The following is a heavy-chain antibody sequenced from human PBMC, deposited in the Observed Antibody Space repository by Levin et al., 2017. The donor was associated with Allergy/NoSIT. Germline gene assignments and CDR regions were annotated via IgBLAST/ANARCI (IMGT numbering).Heavy chain of an antibody. Sequence: GESLKISCKASGYTFTGYYMNWVRQAPGQGPEWMGWINPNSGATKYAQKFQGRVTMTRDTSINTAYMMLSGLRSKDTAIYFCASAPVGDYLFYWGQGTLVTVSS. CDR3: ASAPVGDYLFY. CDR1: GYTFTGYY. D-gene: IGHD4-17*01. V-gene: IGHV1-2*02. CDR2: INPNSGAT. J-gene: IGHJ4*02.